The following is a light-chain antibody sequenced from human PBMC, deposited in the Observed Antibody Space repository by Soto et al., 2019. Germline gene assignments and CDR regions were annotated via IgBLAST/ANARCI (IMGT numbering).Light chain of an antibody. J-gene: IGKJ2*01. CDR2: AAS. V-gene: IGKV1-39*01. CDR3: QQSYSTPYT. CDR1: RSVNNY. Sequence: DIQMTQSPSSLSAAVGDRVTIACRASRSVNNYFNWYQQKPGKAPKLLIYAASSLHSGVPSRFSGSGSGTHFTLTTSSLQPEDFATYYCQQSYSTPYTFGQGTKLEIK.